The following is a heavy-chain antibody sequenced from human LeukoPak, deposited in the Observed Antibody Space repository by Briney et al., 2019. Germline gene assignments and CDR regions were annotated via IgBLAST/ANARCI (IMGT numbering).Heavy chain of an antibody. Sequence: GGSLRLSCAASGFTFSSYWMHWVHQAPGKGLVWVSRINSDGSSTSYADSVKGRFTISRDNAKNTLYLQMNSLRAEDTAVYYCAKPLDSSGYDYFDYWGQGTLVTVSS. D-gene: IGHD3-22*01. CDR3: AKPLDSSGYDYFDY. CDR1: GFTFSSYW. V-gene: IGHV3-74*01. CDR2: INSDGSST. J-gene: IGHJ4*02.